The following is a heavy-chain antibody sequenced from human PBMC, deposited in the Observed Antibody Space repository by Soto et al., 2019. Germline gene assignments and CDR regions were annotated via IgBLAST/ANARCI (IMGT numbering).Heavy chain of an antibody. CDR1: GLTLNSYS. Sequence: PWGCMRIACAASGLTLNSYSMDWVRQDPGKGLEWVSYISSSSSTIYYVDSVKGRFTISRDNAKNSLYLQMNSLRAEDTAVYYCAKAPSIVLLGPHDYWGQGTLVTVSS. V-gene: IGHV3-48*01. J-gene: IGHJ4*02. CDR3: AKAPSIVLLGPHDY. CDR2: ISSSSSTI. D-gene: IGHD2-8*01.